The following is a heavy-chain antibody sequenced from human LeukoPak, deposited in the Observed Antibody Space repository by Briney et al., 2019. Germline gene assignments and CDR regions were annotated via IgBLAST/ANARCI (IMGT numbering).Heavy chain of an antibody. V-gene: IGHV4-59*01. CDR2: MSNSGST. J-gene: IGHJ4*02. CDR1: GGXIGSFY. CDR3: ARGNCDDSYAYGEDFDS. Sequence: SETLSLTCIVSGGXIGSFYCNWIRQPPGKGLEWIGYMSNSGSTNYNPSLKSRLTISVDTSKNHLSLRLSSVTAADTAVYYCARGNCDDSYAYGEDFDSWGQGTLVTVSS. D-gene: IGHD3-16*01.